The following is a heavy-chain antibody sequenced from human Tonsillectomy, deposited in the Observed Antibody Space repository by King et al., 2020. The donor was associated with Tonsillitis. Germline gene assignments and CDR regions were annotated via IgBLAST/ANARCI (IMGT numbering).Heavy chain of an antibody. J-gene: IGHJ4*02. Sequence: VQLVESGAEVKKPGASVKVSCKASGYTFTSYGITWVRQAPGQGLDWMGRISAYDGNTDYAQKLQDRLTLATDTSTSTAYMELRSLRSDDTAVYFCGRDCSSTSCYSDYWGQGTLVTVSS. CDR2: ISAYDGNT. D-gene: IGHD2-2*01. CDR3: GRDCSSTSCYSDY. CDR1: GYTFTSYG. V-gene: IGHV1-18*04.